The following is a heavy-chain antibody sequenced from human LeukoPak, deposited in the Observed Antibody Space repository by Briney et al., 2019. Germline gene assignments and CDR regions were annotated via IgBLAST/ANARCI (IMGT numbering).Heavy chain of an antibody. CDR1: GFTLSSYA. J-gene: IGHJ6*01. D-gene: IGHD3-3*01. V-gene: IGHV3-23*01. Sequence: GASLRLSCAASGFTLSSYAMSWVRQAPGKGLEWVSAVSGSGGSTYYADSVKGRFTISRDNSKNTLYLQMNSLRAEDTAVYYCAKGSRFLEWLLSEPYYYYGMDVWGQGTTVTVSS. CDR2: VSGSGGST. CDR3: AKGSRFLEWLLSEPYYYYGMDV.